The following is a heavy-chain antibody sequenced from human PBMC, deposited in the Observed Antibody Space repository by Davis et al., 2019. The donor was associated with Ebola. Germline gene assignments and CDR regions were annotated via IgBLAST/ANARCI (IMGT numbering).Heavy chain of an antibody. CDR1: GGSISSYY. CDR2: IYHSGNT. J-gene: IGHJ5*02. Sequence: SETLSLTCTVSGGSISSYYWSWIRQPPGKGLEWIGQIYHSGNTNYNPSLKSRVTMSVDRSENQFSLKLSSVTAADTAVYYCAREARVDCSSTSCYSWFDPWGQGTLITVSS. V-gene: IGHV4-59*12. CDR3: AREARVDCSSTSCYSWFDP. D-gene: IGHD2-2*02.